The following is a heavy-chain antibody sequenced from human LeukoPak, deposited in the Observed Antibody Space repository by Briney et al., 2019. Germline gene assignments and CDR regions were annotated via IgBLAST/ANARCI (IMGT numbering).Heavy chain of an antibody. CDR2: ISSSTSYI. V-gene: IGHV3-21*01. J-gene: IGHJ4*02. Sequence: GGSLRLSCAASGFTFSSYSMNWVRQAPGKGLEWVSSISSSTSYIYYADSVKGRFTISRDNAKNSLYLQMNSLRAEDTAVYYCARDPGIAAAGNFWGQGTLVTVSS. CDR1: GFTFSSYS. CDR3: ARDPGIAAAGNF. D-gene: IGHD6-13*01.